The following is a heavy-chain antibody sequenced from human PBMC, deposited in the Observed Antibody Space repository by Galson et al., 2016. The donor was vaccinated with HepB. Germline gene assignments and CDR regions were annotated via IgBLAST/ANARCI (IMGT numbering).Heavy chain of an antibody. J-gene: IGHJ4*02. CDR3: ARRLTHDSKIWDIDY. V-gene: IGHV5-51*01. CDR2: IYPGDSHT. CDR1: GNSFTDYW. Sequence: QSGAEVKKPGESLRISCKGSGNSFTDYWIGWVRQMPGKGLEWMGIIYPGDSHTRYSPSFQGQVTISADKSISTAYLQWSSLKASDTAIYYCARRLTHDSKIWDIDYWGQGTLVTVSS. D-gene: IGHD3-16*01.